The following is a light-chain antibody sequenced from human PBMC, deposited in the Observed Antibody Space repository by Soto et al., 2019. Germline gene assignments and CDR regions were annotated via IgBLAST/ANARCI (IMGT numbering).Light chain of an antibody. CDR1: QSINRW. Sequence: DIQMTQSPSTLSASVGDRVTITCRASQSINRWLAWYQQKPGKAPRLLIYDGSRLESGVPSRFSGSASGTQFPLTISSLQPDDFATYYCQQFHSYPVTFGQGTRLEIK. J-gene: IGKJ5*01. V-gene: IGKV1-5*01. CDR2: DGS. CDR3: QQFHSYPVT.